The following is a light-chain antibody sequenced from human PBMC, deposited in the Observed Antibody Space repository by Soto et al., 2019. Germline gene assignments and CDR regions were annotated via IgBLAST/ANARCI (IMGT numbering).Light chain of an antibody. Sequence: SYELTQPPSVSVSPGQTASITCSGEKLGDKYACWYQQKPGQSPVLVIYQDSKRPSGIPERFSGSNSGNTATLTISGTQAMDEADYYCQAWDSSPSVFGGGTQLTVL. CDR3: QAWDSSPSV. CDR2: QDS. J-gene: IGLJ3*02. V-gene: IGLV3-1*01. CDR1: KLGDKY.